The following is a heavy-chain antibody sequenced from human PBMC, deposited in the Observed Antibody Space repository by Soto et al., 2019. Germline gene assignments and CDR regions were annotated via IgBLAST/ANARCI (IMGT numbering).Heavy chain of an antibody. J-gene: IGHJ4*02. CDR1: GFIFSDFA. CDR3: AREDSIIIPAVSDF. V-gene: IGHV3-33*01. CDR2: IWYDGSNE. Sequence: GGSLRLSCAASGFIFSDFAMHWVRQAPGKGLEWVAEIWYDGSNEYYGDSVKGRFTISRDNSKNTLYLQMNSLRAEDTAVYYCAREDSIIIPAVSDFWGQGTLVTVSS. D-gene: IGHD2-2*01.